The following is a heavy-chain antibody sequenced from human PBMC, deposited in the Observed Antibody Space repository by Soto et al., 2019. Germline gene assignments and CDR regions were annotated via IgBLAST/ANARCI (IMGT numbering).Heavy chain of an antibody. Sequence: ASVKVSCKSSGYTFTGYYMHWVRQAPGQGLEWMGWINPNSGGTNYAQKFQGGVTMTRDTSISTAYMELSGLRSDDTAVYYCARDGISSGWLNWFDPWGQGTLVTVSS. CDR1: GYTFTGYY. D-gene: IGHD6-19*01. J-gene: IGHJ5*02. CDR2: INPNSGGT. CDR3: ARDGISSGWLNWFDP. V-gene: IGHV1-2*02.